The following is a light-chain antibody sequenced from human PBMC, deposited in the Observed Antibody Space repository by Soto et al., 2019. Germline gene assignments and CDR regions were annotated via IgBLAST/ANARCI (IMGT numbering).Light chain of an antibody. CDR1: SSDVGGYNY. V-gene: IGLV2-11*01. J-gene: IGLJ1*01. Sequence: QSALTQPRSVSGSPGQSVTISSTGTSSDVGGYNYVSWYQHHPGKAPKLMIYDVSKRPSGVPDRFSGSKSGNTASLTISGLQAEDEADYYCCSYAGSYVFGTGTKLTVL. CDR2: DVS. CDR3: CSYAGSYV.